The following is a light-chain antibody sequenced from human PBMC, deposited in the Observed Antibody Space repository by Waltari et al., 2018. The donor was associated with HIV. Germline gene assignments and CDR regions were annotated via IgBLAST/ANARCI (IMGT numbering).Light chain of an antibody. Sequence: DIVMTQSPDSMAVSLVERATINCKSSQSVLYSSNNKNYLAWYQQKPGQPPKLLFYWASTRESGVPDRFSGSGSGTDFTLTISSLQAEDVAVYYCQQYYSSPLTFGGGTKVEIK. CDR3: QQYYSSPLT. CDR2: WAS. CDR1: QSVLYSSNNKNY. J-gene: IGKJ4*01. V-gene: IGKV4-1*01.